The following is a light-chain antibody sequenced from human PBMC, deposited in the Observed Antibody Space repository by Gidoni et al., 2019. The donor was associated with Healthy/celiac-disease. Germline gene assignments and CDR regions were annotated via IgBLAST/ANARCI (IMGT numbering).Light chain of an antibody. J-gene: IGKJ5*01. V-gene: IGKV1-5*03. CDR3: QQYDGYSIT. Sequence: DIQMTQSPSTLSASVGDRVTITCRVSQSISSWLAWYQQKPGNAPKLLIYRASSLESGVPSRFSGSGSGTEFTLAIGNLQPDDFATYYCQQYDGYSITFGQGTRLEIK. CDR1: QSISSW. CDR2: RAS.